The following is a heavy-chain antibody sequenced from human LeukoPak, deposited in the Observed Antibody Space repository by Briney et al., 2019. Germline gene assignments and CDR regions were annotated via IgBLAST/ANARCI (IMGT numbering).Heavy chain of an antibody. Sequence: TSETLSLTCTVSGGSISSSSYYWGWIRQPPGKGLEWIGSIYYSGSTYYNPSLKSRVTISVDTSKNQFSLKLSSVTAADTAVYYCARARGLPYFDYWGQGTLVTVSS. CDR1: GGSISSSSYY. J-gene: IGHJ4*02. D-gene: IGHD3-16*01. V-gene: IGHV4-39*01. CDR2: IYYSGST. CDR3: ARARGLPYFDY.